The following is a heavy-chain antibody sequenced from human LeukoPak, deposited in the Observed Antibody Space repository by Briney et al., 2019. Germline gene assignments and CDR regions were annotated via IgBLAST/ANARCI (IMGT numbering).Heavy chain of an antibody. V-gene: IGHV3-23*01. J-gene: IGHJ4*02. CDR1: GFTFSNAW. D-gene: IGHD2-15*01. CDR2: ISPNGVIT. CDR3: AKVRSPIYCSGGTCYSASPDFDS. Sequence: QPGGSLRLSCAASGFTFSNAWMNWVRQAPGKGLEWVSGISPNGVITYYADSVKGRFTISRDNSNNTVDLQMNSLRPEDTAIYYCAKVRSPIYCSGGTCYSASPDFDSWGQGALVTVSS.